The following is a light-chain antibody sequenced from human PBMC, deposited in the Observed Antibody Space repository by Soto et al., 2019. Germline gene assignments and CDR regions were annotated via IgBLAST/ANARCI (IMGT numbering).Light chain of an antibody. CDR3: SSYTSSSTFYV. CDR1: SSDVGGYNY. J-gene: IGLJ1*01. Sequence: ALTQPASVSGSPGQSITISCTGTSSDVGGYNYVSWYQQHPGKTPKLMIYDVSNRPSGVSNRFSGSKSGNTASLTISGLQAEDEADYYCSSYTSSSTFYVFGTGTKVTV. V-gene: IGLV2-14*01. CDR2: DVS.